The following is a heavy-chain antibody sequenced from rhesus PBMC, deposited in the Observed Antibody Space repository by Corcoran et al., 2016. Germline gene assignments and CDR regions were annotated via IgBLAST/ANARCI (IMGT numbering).Heavy chain of an antibody. Sequence: QVQLQESGPGLVKPSETLSLTCAVPGGSISSNYWSWIRQPPGTGMEWIGRIPGSGGSTDSNPSLKSRVTISADTSKNQFSLKLSSVTAADTAVYYCARGLRIAAGPGDYFDYWGQGVLVTVSS. V-gene: IGHV4-173*01. J-gene: IGHJ4*01. CDR2: IPGSGGST. D-gene: IGHD6-13*01. CDR1: GGSISSNY. CDR3: ARGLRIAAGPGDYFDY.